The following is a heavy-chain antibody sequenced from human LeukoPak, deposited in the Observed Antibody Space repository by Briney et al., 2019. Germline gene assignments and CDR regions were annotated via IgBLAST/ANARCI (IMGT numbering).Heavy chain of an antibody. Sequence: SETLSLTCAVYGGSFSGYYWSWIRQPPGKGLEWIGEINHSGSTNYNPSLKSRVTISVDTSKNQFSLKLSSVTAADTAVYYCARGDARYCSSTSCYTFRGYFQHWGQGTLVTVSS. V-gene: IGHV4-34*01. CDR2: INHSGST. J-gene: IGHJ1*01. CDR1: GGSFSGYY. CDR3: ARGDARYCSSTSCYTFRGYFQH. D-gene: IGHD2-2*02.